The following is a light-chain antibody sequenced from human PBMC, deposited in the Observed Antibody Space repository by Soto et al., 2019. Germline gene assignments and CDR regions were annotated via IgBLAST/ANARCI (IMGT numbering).Light chain of an antibody. Sequence: EIVLTQSPATLSLSPGERATLSCRASQSVDNFLAWYQQKPGQAPRLLIYDASNRATDIPARFSGSGSGTDFPLTISSLEPEDFAVYYCQQRGDWPLTFGGGTKVEIK. J-gene: IGKJ4*01. CDR1: QSVDNF. V-gene: IGKV3-11*01. CDR3: QQRGDWPLT. CDR2: DAS.